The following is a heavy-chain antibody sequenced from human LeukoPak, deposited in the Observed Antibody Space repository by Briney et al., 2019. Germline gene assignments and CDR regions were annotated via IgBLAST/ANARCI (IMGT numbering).Heavy chain of an antibody. D-gene: IGHD3-22*01. V-gene: IGHV3-11*04. CDR1: GFTFSDYY. J-gene: IGHJ3*02. CDR3: AKDGMIVRPNDAFDI. Sequence: PGKSLRLSCAASGFTFSDYYMSWIRQAPGKGLEWVSYISSSGSTIYYADSVKGRFTISRDNAKNSLYLQMNSLRAEDTAVYYCAKDGMIVRPNDAFDIWGQGTMVTVSS. CDR2: ISSSGSTI.